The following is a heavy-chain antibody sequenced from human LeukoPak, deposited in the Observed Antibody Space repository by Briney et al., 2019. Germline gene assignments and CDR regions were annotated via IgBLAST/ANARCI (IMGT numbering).Heavy chain of an antibody. V-gene: IGHV3-30*18. Sequence: GGSLRLSCAASGFTFSSYGMHWVRQAPGKGLEWVAVISYDGNNKYYADSVKGRFTISRDNSKNTLYLQMNSLRAEHTAVYYCAKPPAPYCSSTSCKSRDWFDPWGQGTLVTVSS. CDR3: AKPPAPYCSSTSCKSRDWFDP. CDR1: GFTFSSYG. J-gene: IGHJ5*02. CDR2: ISYDGNNK. D-gene: IGHD2-2*01.